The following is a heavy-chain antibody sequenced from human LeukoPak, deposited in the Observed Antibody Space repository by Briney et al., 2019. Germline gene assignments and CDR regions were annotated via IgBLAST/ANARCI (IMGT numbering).Heavy chain of an antibody. D-gene: IGHD5-18*01. Sequence: GGSLRLSCAASGFTFSSYGMSWVRQAPGKGLEWVSGISGSGGSTYYADPVKGRFTISRDNSKNTLYLQMNSLRAEDTAVYYCAKDLSDPVMVIDSWGQGTLVTVSS. CDR2: ISGSGGST. V-gene: IGHV3-23*01. J-gene: IGHJ4*02. CDR1: GFTFSSYG. CDR3: AKDLSDPVMVIDS.